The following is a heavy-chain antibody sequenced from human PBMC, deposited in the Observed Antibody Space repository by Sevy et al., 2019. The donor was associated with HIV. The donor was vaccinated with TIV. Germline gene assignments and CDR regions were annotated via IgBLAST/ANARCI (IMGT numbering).Heavy chain of an antibody. CDR1: GYTFTSYA. V-gene: IGHV1-3*01. J-gene: IGHJ5*02. D-gene: IGHD2-15*01. CDR2: INAGNGNT. Sequence: ASVKVSCKASGYTFTSYAMHWVRQAPGQRLEWMGWINAGNGNTKYSQKFQGRVTITRDTSASTAYMELSSLRSEDTAVYYCARDLGIFCSGGSCYPYNWFDPWGQRTLVTVSS. CDR3: ARDLGIFCSGGSCYPYNWFDP.